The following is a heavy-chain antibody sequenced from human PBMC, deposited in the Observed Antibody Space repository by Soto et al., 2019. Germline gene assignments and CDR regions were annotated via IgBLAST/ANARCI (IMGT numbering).Heavy chain of an antibody. CDR2: INAGKGDT. Sequence: GASVKVSCKASGYIFINYAIHWVRQAPGQRLEWMGWINAGKGDTIYSQKFQDRITINRDTSASTAYMELGRLRPEDMAVYYCARSPMNRGVIGAFDPGGQGTLVTVS. V-gene: IGHV1-3*01. CDR1: GYIFINYA. J-gene: IGHJ5*02. D-gene: IGHD3-10*01. CDR3: ARSPMNRGVIGAFDP.